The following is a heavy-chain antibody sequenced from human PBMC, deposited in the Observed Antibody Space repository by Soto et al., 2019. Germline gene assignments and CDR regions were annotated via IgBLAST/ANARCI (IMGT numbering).Heavy chain of an antibody. CDR3: AKNIIPYGGNSYYYYGMDV. J-gene: IGHJ6*02. Sequence: GASVKVSCKASGGSFTTFIVTWVRQAPGQGLEWMGRIIPVLGVEYYAQKFQGRVTITADKSTNTAYMELSSLRSEDTAVYYCAKNIIPYGGNSYYYYGMDVWGQGTTVTVSS. D-gene: IGHD4-17*01. V-gene: IGHV1-69*02. CDR1: GGSFTTFI. CDR2: IIPVLGVE.